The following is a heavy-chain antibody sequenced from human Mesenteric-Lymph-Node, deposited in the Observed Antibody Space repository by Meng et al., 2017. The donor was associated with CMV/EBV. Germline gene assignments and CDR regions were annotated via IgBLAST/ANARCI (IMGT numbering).Heavy chain of an antibody. CDR3: ARHNWDYVGNWFDP. V-gene: IGHV4-4*02. CDR1: CVSINNANW. J-gene: IGHJ5*02. Sequence: VSCVSINNANWWSWVRQPPGKGLEWIAEMYHTGSANYNPSLKSRVTISLDKSKNHFSLRLTSVTAADTAIYYCARHNWDYVGNWFDPWGPGTLVTVSS. D-gene: IGHD1-7*01. CDR2: MYHTGSA.